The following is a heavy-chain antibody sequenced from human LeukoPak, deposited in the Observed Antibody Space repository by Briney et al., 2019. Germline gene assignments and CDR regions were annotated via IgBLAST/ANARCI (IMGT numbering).Heavy chain of an antibody. CDR1: GGSISSYY. Sequence: PSETLSLTCTVSGGSISSYYWSWIRQPPGKGLEWIGYIYYSGSTNYNPSLKSRVTISVDTSKNQFSLKLSSVTAADTAVYYCARGGEGSGSYEYYFDYWGQGTLVTVSS. CDR3: ARGGEGSGSYEYYFDY. V-gene: IGHV4-59*01. J-gene: IGHJ4*02. CDR2: IYYSGST. D-gene: IGHD3-10*01.